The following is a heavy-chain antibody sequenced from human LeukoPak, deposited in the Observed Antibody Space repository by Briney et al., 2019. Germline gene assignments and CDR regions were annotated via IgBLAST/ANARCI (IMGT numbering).Heavy chain of an antibody. V-gene: IGHV1-69*05. CDR3: ARANGVYNYGFDY. CDR2: IIPLFGTA. CDR1: GGTFSSYA. D-gene: IGHD5-18*01. Sequence: SVKVSCKASGGTFSSYASSWVRQASGAGLVWMGRIIPLFGTANYAQKFERRVKITTDESTGTAYMELSSLRSEDTAVYYCARANGVYNYGFDYWGQGTLVTVSS. J-gene: IGHJ4*02.